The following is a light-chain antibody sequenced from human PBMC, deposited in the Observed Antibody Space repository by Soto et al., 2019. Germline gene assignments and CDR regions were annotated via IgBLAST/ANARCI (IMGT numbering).Light chain of an antibody. CDR2: LNSDGSH. J-gene: IGLJ3*02. CDR3: QTWGTGIEV. CDR1: SGHSSYT. V-gene: IGLV4-69*01. Sequence: QSVLTQSPSASASLGASVKLTCTLSSGHSSYTIAWHQQQPEKGPRYLMTLNSDGSHSKGDGIPDPFSGSSSGAERYLSISILQSEDEADYYCQTWGTGIEVFGGGTKLTVL.